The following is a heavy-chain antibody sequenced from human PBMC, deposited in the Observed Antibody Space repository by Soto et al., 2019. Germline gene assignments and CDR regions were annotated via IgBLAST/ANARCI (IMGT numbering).Heavy chain of an antibody. CDR1: GFTFSNYE. D-gene: IGHD2-21*01. J-gene: IGHJ4*02. CDR3: ARESVGCGGDCLDY. CDR2: IDTSGDAM. Sequence: GGSLRLSCAVSGFTFSNYEWNWVRQAPGKGLEWISYIDTSGDAMFYADSVKGRFAVSRDNTMNSLYLQMNSLRAEDTAAYYCARESVGCGGDCLDYWGQGTLVTVSS. V-gene: IGHV3-48*03.